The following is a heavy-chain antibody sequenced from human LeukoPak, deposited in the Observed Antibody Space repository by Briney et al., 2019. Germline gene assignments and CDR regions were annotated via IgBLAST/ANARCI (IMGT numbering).Heavy chain of an antibody. CDR2: ISAYNGNT. V-gene: IGHV1-18*01. CDR1: GHTSTSYG. CDR3: ARRQLGYYYYMDV. J-gene: IGHJ6*03. Sequence: ASVKVSCKASGHTSTSYGISWVRQAPGQGLEWMGWISAYNGNTNYAQKLQGRVTMTTDTSTSTAYMELRSLRSDDTAVYYCARRQLGYYYYMDVWGKGTTVTVSS. D-gene: IGHD1-1*01.